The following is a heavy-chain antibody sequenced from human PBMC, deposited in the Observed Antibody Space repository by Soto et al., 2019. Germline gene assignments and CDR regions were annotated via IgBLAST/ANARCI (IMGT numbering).Heavy chain of an antibody. D-gene: IGHD2-2*01. CDR1: GFTFGDYI. Sequence: AQLVESGGSLVKPGDSLRLSCAASGFTFGDYIMNWVRQAPGRGLEWVASISHSGTYIFYADSVKGRFTISRDNAKDSLFLQMNSLRVEDTAIYYCASPRDYCVSNTNCFIAFDIWGQGTGVTVYS. V-gene: IGHV3-21*01. CDR2: ISHSGTYI. CDR3: ASPRDYCVSNTNCFIAFDI. J-gene: IGHJ3*02.